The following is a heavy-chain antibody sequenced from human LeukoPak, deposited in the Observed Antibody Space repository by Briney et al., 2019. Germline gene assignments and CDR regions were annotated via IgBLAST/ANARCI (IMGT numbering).Heavy chain of an antibody. J-gene: IGHJ3*01. Sequence: SETLSLTCTVSGGSISSSSYYWGWIRQPPGKGLEWIGTIYYSGSTYYNPSLKSRVTISVDTSKNQFSLKLSSVTAADTAVFYCARPLSNWKNDAFDVWGQGTMVTVSS. CDR3: ARPLSNWKNDAFDV. CDR1: GGSISSSSYY. CDR2: IYYSGST. V-gene: IGHV4-39*01. D-gene: IGHD1-20*01.